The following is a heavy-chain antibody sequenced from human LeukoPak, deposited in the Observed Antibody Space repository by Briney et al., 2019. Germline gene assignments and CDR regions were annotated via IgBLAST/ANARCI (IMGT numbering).Heavy chain of an antibody. CDR2: IYYSGST. Sequence: SETLSLTCTVSGGSISSYYWSWIRQPPGKGLEWIGYIYYSGSTNYNPSLKRRGTISVDTSKNQFSLKLSSVTAADTAVYYCARVKRSGRGPIDYWGQGTLVTVSS. CDR1: GGSISSYY. D-gene: IGHD1-26*01. CDR3: ARVKRSGRGPIDY. J-gene: IGHJ4*02. V-gene: IGHV4-59*01.